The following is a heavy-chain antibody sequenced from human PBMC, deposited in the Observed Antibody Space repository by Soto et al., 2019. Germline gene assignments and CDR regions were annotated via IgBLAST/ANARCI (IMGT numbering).Heavy chain of an antibody. J-gene: IGHJ4*02. CDR1: GYTFTSYG. V-gene: IGHV1-18*01. CDR2: ISAYNGNT. Sequence: ASVKVSCKASGYTFTSYGISWVRQAPGQGLEWMGWISAYNGNTNYAQKLQGRVTMTTDTSTSTAYMELRSLRSDDTAVYYCARVSGYYDMLTGYLPPGYWGQGTLVTVSS. D-gene: IGHD3-9*01. CDR3: ARVSGYYDMLTGYLPPGY.